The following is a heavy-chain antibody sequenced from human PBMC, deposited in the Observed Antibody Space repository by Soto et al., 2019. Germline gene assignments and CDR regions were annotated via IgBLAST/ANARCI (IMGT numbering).Heavy chain of an antibody. D-gene: IGHD3-22*01. CDR3: ARDPYYYDSSGYSQH. V-gene: IGHV3-30*03. CDR1: GFTFSTFS. Sequence: GGSLRLSCAASGFTFSTFSMNWVRQAPGKGLEWVAVISYDGSNKYYADSVKGRFTISRDNSKNTLYLQMNSLRAEDTAVYYCARDPYYYDSSGYSQHWGQGTLVTVSS. CDR2: ISYDGSNK. J-gene: IGHJ1*01.